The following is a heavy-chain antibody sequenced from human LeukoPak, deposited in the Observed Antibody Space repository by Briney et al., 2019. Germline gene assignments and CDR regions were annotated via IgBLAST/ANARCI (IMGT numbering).Heavy chain of an antibody. D-gene: IGHD2-15*01. Sequence: GGSLRLSCTASGFTFGDYAMSWVRQAPGKGLEWVGFIRSKAYGGTTEYAASVKGRFTISRDDSKSIAYLQMNSLKTEDTAVYYCTRVHGSGGSCFDYWGQGTLVTVSS. CDR1: GFTFGDYA. J-gene: IGHJ4*02. CDR2: IRSKAYGGTT. V-gene: IGHV3-49*04. CDR3: TRVHGSGGSCFDY.